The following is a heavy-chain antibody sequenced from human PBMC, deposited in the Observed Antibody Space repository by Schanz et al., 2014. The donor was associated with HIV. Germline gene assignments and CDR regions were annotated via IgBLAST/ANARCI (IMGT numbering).Heavy chain of an antibody. CDR3: ARTARFCHGGSCPPSWFDP. CDR2: IIPILGTS. CDR1: GGTFSNYA. Sequence: QVQLVQSGAEVKKPGSSVKVSCKASGGTFSNYAINWVRQAPGQVLEWLGGIIPILGTSNYAQKFRGRVTITAEESTNIAYMELTRLRYEDTAVYYCARTARFCHGGSCPPSWFDPWGQGTLVSVSS. V-gene: IGHV1-69*01. J-gene: IGHJ5*02. D-gene: IGHD2-15*01.